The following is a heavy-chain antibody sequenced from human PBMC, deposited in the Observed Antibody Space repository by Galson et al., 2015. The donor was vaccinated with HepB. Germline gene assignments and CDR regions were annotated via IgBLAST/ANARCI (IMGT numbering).Heavy chain of an antibody. Sequence: SVKVSCKASGYIFTNFAISWVRQAPGQGLEWMGWISADNGKTNHAQKFQGRVTLTTDTSTTTAYMELRSLRSDDTAVYYCARVMSSSSDFEFWGQGTLVTVSS. CDR2: ISADNGKT. D-gene: IGHD2-15*01. V-gene: IGHV1-18*01. CDR3: ARVMSSSSDFEF. CDR1: GYIFTNFA. J-gene: IGHJ4*02.